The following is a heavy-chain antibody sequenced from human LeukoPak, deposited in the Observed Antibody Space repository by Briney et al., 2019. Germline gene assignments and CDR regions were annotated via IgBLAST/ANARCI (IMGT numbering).Heavy chain of an antibody. CDR2: INPNSGGT. V-gene: IGHV1-2*02. CDR1: GYTFTGYY. CDR3: ARDDSSGYYYTDRAFDI. D-gene: IGHD3-22*01. J-gene: IGHJ3*02. Sequence: ASVKVSCKASGYTFTGYYMHWVRQAPGQGLEWMGWINPNSGGTNYAQKFQGRVTMTRDTSISTAYMELSRLRSDDTAVYYCARDDSSGYYYTDRAFDIWGQGTMVTVSS.